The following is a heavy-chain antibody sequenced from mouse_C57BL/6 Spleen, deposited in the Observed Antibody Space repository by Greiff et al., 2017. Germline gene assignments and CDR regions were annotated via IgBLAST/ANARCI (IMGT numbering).Heavy chain of an antibody. J-gene: IGHJ2*01. CDR3: ARRFYYYGSSYGDYFDY. V-gene: IGHV1-82*01. CDR2: IYPGDGDT. Sequence: QVQLQQSGPELVKPGASVKISCKASGYAFSSSWMNWVKQRPGKGLEWIGRIYPGDGDTNYNGKFKGKATLTAAKSSSTAYMQLSSLTSEDSSVYICARRFYYYGSSYGDYFDYWGQGTTLTVSS. D-gene: IGHD1-1*01. CDR1: GYAFSSSW.